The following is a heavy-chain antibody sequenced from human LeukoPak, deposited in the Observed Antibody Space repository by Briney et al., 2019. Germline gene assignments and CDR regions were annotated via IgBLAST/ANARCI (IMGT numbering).Heavy chain of an antibody. V-gene: IGHV3-74*03. Sequence: GGSLRLSCAASEFSFSSYWMHWVRQAPGEGLVWVSRINSDGKGTTSADSVKGRFTVSRDNAKNTLYLQTNSLRTEDTAVYYCARDQLYCSGGICYFDYWGQGTLVTVSS. CDR1: EFSFSSYW. CDR3: ARDQLYCSGGICYFDY. J-gene: IGHJ4*02. CDR2: INSDGKGT. D-gene: IGHD2-15*01.